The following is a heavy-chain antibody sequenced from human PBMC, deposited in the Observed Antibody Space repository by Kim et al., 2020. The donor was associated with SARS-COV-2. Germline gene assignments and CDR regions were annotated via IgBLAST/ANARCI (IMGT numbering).Heavy chain of an antibody. CDR3: ARVRENYYGSGASH. CDR2: INADNGNT. CDR1: GYTFTIYT. V-gene: IGHV1-3*01. D-gene: IGHD3-10*01. Sequence: ASVKVSCKASGYTFTIYTMHWVRQAPGQRLEWMGWINADNGNTKYSQKFQGRVTITRDTSASTAYMELSGLRSEDTAVYYCARVRENYYGSGASHWGQGTLVTVSS. J-gene: IGHJ4*02.